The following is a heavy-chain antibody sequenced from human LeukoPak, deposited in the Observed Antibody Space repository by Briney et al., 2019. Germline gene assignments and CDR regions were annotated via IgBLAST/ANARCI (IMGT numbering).Heavy chain of an antibody. CDR1: GFTFSSYS. CDR2: ISSSSSYI. CDR3: ARDREPLWFGESRYAFDI. D-gene: IGHD3-10*01. Sequence: GGSLRLSCAASGFTFSSYSMNWVRQAPGKGLEWVSSISSSSSYIYYADSVKGRFTISRDNAKNSLYLQMNSLRAEDTAVYYCARDREPLWFGESRYAFDIWGQGTMVTVSS. J-gene: IGHJ3*02. V-gene: IGHV3-21*01.